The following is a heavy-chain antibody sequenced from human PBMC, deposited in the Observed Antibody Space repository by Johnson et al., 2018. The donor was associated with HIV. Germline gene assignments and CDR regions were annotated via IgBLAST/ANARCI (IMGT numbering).Heavy chain of an antibody. Sequence: QVQLVESGGGVVQPGRSLRLSCAASGFTFSSYAMHWARQAPGKGLEWVAVISYDGSNKYYADSVKGRFTISRDNSKNTLYLQMNSLRAEDTAVYYCARARIGSGGGFDIWGQGTMVTVSS. D-gene: IGHD2-15*01. V-gene: IGHV3-30-3*01. J-gene: IGHJ3*02. CDR2: ISYDGSNK. CDR1: GFTFSSYA. CDR3: ARARIGSGGGFDI.